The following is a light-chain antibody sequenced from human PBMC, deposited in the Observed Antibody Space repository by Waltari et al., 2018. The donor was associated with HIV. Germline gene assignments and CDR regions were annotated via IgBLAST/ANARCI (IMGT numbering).Light chain of an antibody. CDR2: RAS. J-gene: IGKJ2*01. CDR1: QSVTSRF. V-gene: IGKV3-20*01. CDR3: QQYGSSPPYT. Sequence: EIVLTQSPGTLSLSPGERATRSCRASQSVTSRFLAWYQQQPGQAPRLLIYRASSRATGIPDRFSGSGSGTDFTLTISTLQPEDFAVYYCQQYGSSPPYTFGQGTKLEIK.